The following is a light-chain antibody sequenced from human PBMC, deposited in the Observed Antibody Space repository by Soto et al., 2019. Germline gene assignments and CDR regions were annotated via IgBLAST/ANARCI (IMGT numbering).Light chain of an antibody. Sequence: QSVLTQPPSASGTPGQRITISCSGSSSNIGSNTVNWYQQLPGTAPKLLIYSNNQRPSGVPDRFSGSTSGTSASLAISGLQSEDEDDYYCAAWDDSLIGCNWVFGGGTKLTVL. V-gene: IGLV1-44*01. CDR2: SNN. J-gene: IGLJ3*02. CDR3: AAWDDSLIGCNWV. CDR1: SSNIGSNT.